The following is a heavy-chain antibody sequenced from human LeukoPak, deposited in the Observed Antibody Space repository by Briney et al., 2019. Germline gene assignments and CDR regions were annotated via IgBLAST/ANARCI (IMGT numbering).Heavy chain of an antibody. CDR1: GGSFSGYY. Sequence: PSETLSLTCAVYGGSFSGYYWSWIRQPPGKGLEWIGEINHSGSTNYNPSLKSRVTISVDTSKNQFSLKLSSVTAADTAVYYCARVGRSPTGYSSSWPLTYYYYYYMDVWGKGTTVTISS. D-gene: IGHD6-13*01. V-gene: IGHV4-34*01. J-gene: IGHJ6*03. CDR2: INHSGST. CDR3: ARVGRSPTGYSSSWPLTYYYYYYMDV.